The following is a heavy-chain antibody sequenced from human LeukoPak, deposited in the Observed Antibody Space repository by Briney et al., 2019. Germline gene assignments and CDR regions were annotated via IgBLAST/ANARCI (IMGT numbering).Heavy chain of an antibody. CDR2: IKQDGSDK. CDR3: ARDYDGEIAVDY. Sequence: GGSLRLSCAASGFTFSDYWMSWFRQAPGKGLEWVANIKQDGSDKYYVDSVKGRFTISRDNSKNTLYLQMNSLRAEDTAVYYCARDYDGEIAVDYWGQGTLVTVSS. V-gene: IGHV3-7*01. J-gene: IGHJ4*02. D-gene: IGHD4-17*01. CDR1: GFTFSDYW.